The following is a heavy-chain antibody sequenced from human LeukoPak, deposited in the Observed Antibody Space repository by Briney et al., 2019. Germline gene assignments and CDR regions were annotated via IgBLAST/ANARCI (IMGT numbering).Heavy chain of an antibody. CDR2: IYYSGST. J-gene: IGHJ4*02. CDR3: ARSTTRGYNYGIFDF. D-gene: IGHD5-18*01. CDR1: GGSISSSSYY. Sequence: SETLSLTCTVSGGSISSSSYYWGWIRQPPGKGLEWIGSIYYSGSTYYNPSLKSRVAVSVDTSKNQFSLNLSPVTAADTAVYYCARSTTRGYNYGIFDFWGQGTLVTVSS. V-gene: IGHV4-39*01.